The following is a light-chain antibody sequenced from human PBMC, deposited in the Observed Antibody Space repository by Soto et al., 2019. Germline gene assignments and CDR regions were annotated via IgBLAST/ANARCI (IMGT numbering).Light chain of an antibody. CDR2: GTS. Sequence: EVVMTQSPATLSVYPGERATLSCRASQRISSNLAWYQQRRGQAPRLLIDGTSTRAPGIPGRFSGSGSETEFTLTIISLQSEDFAVYYCQHYNNWPPWTFGQGTKVDIK. CDR1: QRISSN. CDR3: QHYNNWPPWT. V-gene: IGKV3-15*01. J-gene: IGKJ1*01.